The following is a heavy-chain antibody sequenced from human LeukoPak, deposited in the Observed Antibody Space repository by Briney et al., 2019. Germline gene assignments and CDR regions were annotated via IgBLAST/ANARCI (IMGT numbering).Heavy chain of an antibody. D-gene: IGHD3-10*01. Sequence: GGSLRLSCAASGFTFSTYSMHWVRQAPGKGLEWVSSIDSNSASIYYADSVKGRFTISRDNAKNSLYLQMNSLRAEDTALYYCATYGSGSGTFFDSWGQGTLVTVS. V-gene: IGHV3-21*01. CDR1: GFTFSTYS. J-gene: IGHJ4*01. CDR2: IDSNSASI. CDR3: ATYGSGSGTFFDS.